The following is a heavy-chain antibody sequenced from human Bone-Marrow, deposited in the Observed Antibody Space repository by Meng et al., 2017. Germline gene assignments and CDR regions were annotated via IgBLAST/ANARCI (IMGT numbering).Heavy chain of an antibody. Sequence: GESLKISCAASGFTFSSYAMSWVRQAPGKGLEWVSAISGSGGSTYYTDSMKGRFTISRDNSKNTLHLQMSSLRAEDTAVYYCAKAGGSFSSGWYEVDYWGQGTLVTVSS. CDR1: GFTFSSYA. D-gene: IGHD6-19*01. J-gene: IGHJ4*02. V-gene: IGHV3-23*01. CDR3: AKAGGSFSSGWYEVDY. CDR2: ISGSGGST.